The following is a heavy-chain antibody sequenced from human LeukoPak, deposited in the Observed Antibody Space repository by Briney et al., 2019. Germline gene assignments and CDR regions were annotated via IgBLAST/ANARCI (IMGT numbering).Heavy chain of an antibody. CDR3: ARAPYGDYGENWFDT. Sequence: PSETLSLTCAVSGYSISSGFYWGWIRQPPGKGLEWIGSTYHSGSTQYNPSLKSRLTISVDMSKNQFSLKLSSVTAADTAVYYCARAPYGDYGENWFDTWGQGTLVTVSS. D-gene: IGHD4-17*01. J-gene: IGHJ5*02. CDR1: GYSISSGFY. CDR2: TYHSGST. V-gene: IGHV4-38-2*01.